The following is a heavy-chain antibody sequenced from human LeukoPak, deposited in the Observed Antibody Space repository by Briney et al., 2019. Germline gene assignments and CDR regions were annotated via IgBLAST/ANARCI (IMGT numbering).Heavy chain of an antibody. J-gene: IGHJ4*02. Sequence: ASVKVSCKSSGYTFNGYYMHWVRQAPGQGLEWMGWINPNSGGTNYAQKFQGRVTMTRDTSISTAYMELSRLRSDDTAVYYCARDRLQLWGLDYWGQGTLVTVSS. CDR2: INPNSGGT. D-gene: IGHD5-18*01. CDR3: ARDRLQLWGLDY. V-gene: IGHV1-2*02. CDR1: GYTFNGYY.